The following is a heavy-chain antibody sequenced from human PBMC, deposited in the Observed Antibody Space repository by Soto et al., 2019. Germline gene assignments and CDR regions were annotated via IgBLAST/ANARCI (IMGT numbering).Heavy chain of an antibody. Sequence: ASVKVSCKASGYTFTSYGISWVRQAPGQGLEWMGWISAYNGNTNYAQKLQGRVTMTTDTSTSTAYMEPRSLRSDDTAVYYCARDFGVAAVGGLGMDVWGQGTTVTVSS. CDR2: ISAYNGNT. D-gene: IGHD6-13*01. V-gene: IGHV1-18*01. CDR3: ARDFGVAAVGGLGMDV. CDR1: GYTFTSYG. J-gene: IGHJ6*02.